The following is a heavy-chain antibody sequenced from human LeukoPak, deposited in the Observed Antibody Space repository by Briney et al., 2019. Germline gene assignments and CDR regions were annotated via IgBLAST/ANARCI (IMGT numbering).Heavy chain of an antibody. CDR1: GGSVNSGSYY. V-gene: IGHV4-61*01. J-gene: IGHJ4*02. D-gene: IGHD1-26*01. CDR2: IYYSGST. Sequence: SETLSLTCTVSGGSVNSGSYYWNWIRQPPGKGLEWLGYIYYSGSTNYNPSLESRVAISVDTSKNQFSLKLSSVTAADTAVYYCARAAYSGSYHSDYWGQGTLVTVSS. CDR3: ARAAYSGSYHSDY.